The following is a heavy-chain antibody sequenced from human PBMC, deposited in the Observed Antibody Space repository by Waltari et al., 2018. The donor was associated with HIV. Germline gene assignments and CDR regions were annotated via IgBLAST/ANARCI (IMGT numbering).Heavy chain of an antibody. V-gene: IGHV3-53*01. CDR3: ARGFGCGGDCYYFDY. CDR2: IYSGGST. D-gene: IGHD2-21*02. CDR1: GFSVGGDY. Sequence: EVQMVESGGGLIQPGGSLRLSCAPCGFSVGGDYMSGVRERPGKGLEWVSVIYSGGSTYYAYSVKGRFTISIDNSKNTLYLQMNSLRAEDTAVYYCARGFGCGGDCYYFDYWGQGTLVTVSS. J-gene: IGHJ4*02.